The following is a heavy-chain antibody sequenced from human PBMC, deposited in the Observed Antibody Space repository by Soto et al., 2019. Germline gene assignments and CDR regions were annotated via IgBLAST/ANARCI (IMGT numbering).Heavy chain of an antibody. D-gene: IGHD5-18*01. J-gene: IGHJ4*02. V-gene: IGHV2-5*02. CDR3: AHSRRGYSYGFVDY. CDR1: EFSLSASGVG. Sequence: GSGPTLVNPTQTLTLTCTFSEFSLSASGVGVGWIRQPPGKALEWLALIYWDDDKRYSPSLKSRLTITKDTSKNQVVLTMTNMDPVDTATYYCAHSRRGYSYGFVDYWGQGTLVTVSS. CDR2: IYWDDDK.